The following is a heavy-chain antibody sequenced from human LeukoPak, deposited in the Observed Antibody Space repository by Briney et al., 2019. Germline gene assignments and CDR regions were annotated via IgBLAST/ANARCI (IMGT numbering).Heavy chain of an antibody. Sequence: GGSLRLSCAASGFIFSDARMNWGRQAPGKGLDWVGRIRSTIDGGTIDYAAPVKGRFTISRDDSKNILSLQLNSLKAEDTAVYYCTTQQQLASTEFDYWGRGTLVTVSS. CDR2: IRSTIDGGTI. CDR3: TTQQQLASTEFDY. J-gene: IGHJ4*02. V-gene: IGHV3-15*05. D-gene: IGHD6-13*01. CDR1: GFIFSDAR.